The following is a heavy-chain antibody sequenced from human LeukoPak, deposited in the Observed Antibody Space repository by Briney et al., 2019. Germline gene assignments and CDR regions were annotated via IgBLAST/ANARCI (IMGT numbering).Heavy chain of an antibody. CDR2: ISASRGIT. CDR1: GFNYSSYT. V-gene: IGHV3-48*01. J-gene: IGHJ4*02. D-gene: IGHD6-13*01. Sequence: GGSLRLSCAASGFNYSSYTMNWVRQAPGMGLEWLSYISASRGITYYADSVKGRFTISRDNAKNSLYLQMNSLKTEDTAVYYCTRDSSSWYGFDYWGQGTLVTVSS. CDR3: TRDSSSWYGFDY.